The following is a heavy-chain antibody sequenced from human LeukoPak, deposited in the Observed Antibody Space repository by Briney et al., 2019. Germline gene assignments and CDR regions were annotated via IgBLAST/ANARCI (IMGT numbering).Heavy chain of an antibody. CDR2: INPNSGDT. Sequence: ASVKVSCKASGYTFTGYYMHWVRQAPGQALEWMGWINPNSGDTKYAQKFQGRVTMTRDTSISTAYMELSRLKSDDTAVYYCATQRGSYLWGTDFDYWGQGTLVTVSS. CDR1: GYTFTGYY. V-gene: IGHV1-2*02. J-gene: IGHJ4*02. D-gene: IGHD3-16*01. CDR3: ATQRGSYLWGTDFDY.